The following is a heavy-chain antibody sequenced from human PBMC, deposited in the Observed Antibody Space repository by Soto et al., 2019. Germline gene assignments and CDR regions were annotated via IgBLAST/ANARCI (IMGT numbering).Heavy chain of an antibody. Sequence: XSVKVSFNASGYTFTSYDINLVRQATGQGLEGRGGMNPNSGKKGYEKKSRGRVTMTRNTSKSTAYMELSSLSFGDTPVYYCGRSKTSLRAVGGKGTTVPVSS. V-gene: IGHV1-8*01. CDR1: GYTFTSYD. CDR2: MNPNSGKK. J-gene: IGHJ6*03. CDR3: GRSKTSLRAV.